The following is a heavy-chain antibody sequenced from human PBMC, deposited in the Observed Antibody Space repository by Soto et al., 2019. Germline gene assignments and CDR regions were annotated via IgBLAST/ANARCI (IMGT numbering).Heavy chain of an antibody. CDR2: IDSSGVKK. J-gene: IGHJ4*02. CDR3: ARDRGAVTGDYFDY. Sequence: QVQLTESGGGLVKPGGSLRLSCAASGFTFSGLYMSWIRQAPGKGLEWVSCIDSSGVKKYYAESVRGRFTISRDNAKNSLYLKMHSLRAEDTAVYYCARDRGAVTGDYFDYWGQGTLVTVSS. D-gene: IGHD6-19*01. V-gene: IGHV3-11*01. CDR1: GFTFSGLY.